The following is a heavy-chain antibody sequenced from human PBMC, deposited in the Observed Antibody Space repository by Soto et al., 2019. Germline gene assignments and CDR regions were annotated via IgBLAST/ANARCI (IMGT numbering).Heavy chain of an antibody. CDR1: GFTFSSSD. CDR2: ISSSDNTI. CDR3: GSVFEY. J-gene: IGHJ4*01. Sequence: GGSLRLSCAASGFTFSSSDMTWVRQAPGKGLEWVSYISSSDNTIYYPDSVKGRFTISRDNAKNSLYLQMNSLRAEDSAVYYCGSVFEYWGHGTLVTVS. V-gene: IGHV3-48*03.